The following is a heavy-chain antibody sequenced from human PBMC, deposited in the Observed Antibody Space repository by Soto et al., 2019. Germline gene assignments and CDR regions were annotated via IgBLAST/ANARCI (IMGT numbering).Heavy chain of an antibody. CDR3: ARGDFWPAYYYYYYGMDV. Sequence: SETLSLTCAVYGGSFSGYYWSWIRQPPGKGLEWIGEINHSGSTNYNPSLKSRVTISVDTSKNQFSLKLSSVTAADTAVYYCARGDFWPAYYYYYYGMDVWGQGTTVTVSS. CDR2: INHSGST. V-gene: IGHV4-34*01. J-gene: IGHJ6*02. CDR1: GGSFSGYY. D-gene: IGHD3-3*01.